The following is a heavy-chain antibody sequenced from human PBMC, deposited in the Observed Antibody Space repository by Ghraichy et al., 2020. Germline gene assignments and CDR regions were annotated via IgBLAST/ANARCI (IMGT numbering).Heavy chain of an antibody. CDR2: IYHSGTT. Sequence: SETLSLTCTVSGGSISSSSYSWGWIRQPPGKRLEWIANIYHSGTTYYNPSLKSRVSISVDTSKNQFSLKVTSVTAADTAVYYCARLSPYYDSTSPYWGQGTLVTVSS. CDR3: ARLSPYYDSTSPY. D-gene: IGHD2/OR15-2a*01. V-gene: IGHV4-39*01. CDR1: GGSISSSSYS. J-gene: IGHJ4*02.